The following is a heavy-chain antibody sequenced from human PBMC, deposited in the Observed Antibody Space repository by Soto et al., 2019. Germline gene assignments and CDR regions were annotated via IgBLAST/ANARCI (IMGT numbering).Heavy chain of an antibody. CDR3: ARSSGSHINFDY. CDR2: IYYSGST. J-gene: IGHJ4*02. CDR1: GGPISSYY. Sequence: SETLSLTCTVSGGPISSYYWSWIRQPPGKGLEWIGYIYYSGSTNYNPSLKSRVTISVDTSKNQFSLKLSSATAADTAVYYCARSSGSHINFDYWGQGTLVTVSS. V-gene: IGHV4-59*08. D-gene: IGHD3-10*01.